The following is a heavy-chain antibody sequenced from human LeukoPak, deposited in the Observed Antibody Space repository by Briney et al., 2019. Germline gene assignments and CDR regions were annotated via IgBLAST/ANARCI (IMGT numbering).Heavy chain of an antibody. CDR3: ARLKYRGTHSSWPPVDY. CDR2: IDPSDSYT. CDR1: GYSFTSYW. V-gene: IGHV5-10-1*01. Sequence: NHGESLKISCKGSGYSFTSYWISWVRQMPGKGLEWMGRIDPSDSYTNYSPSFQGHVTISADKSISTAYLQWSSLKASDTAMYYCARLKYRGTHSSWPPVDYWGQGTLVTVSS. D-gene: IGHD6-13*01. J-gene: IGHJ4*02.